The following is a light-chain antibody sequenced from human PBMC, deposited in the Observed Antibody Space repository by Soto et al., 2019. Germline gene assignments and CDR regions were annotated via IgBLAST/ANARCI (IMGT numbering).Light chain of an antibody. CDR3: SSYTSTSTWL. Sequence: QSALTQPASVSGSPGQSITISCTGTSSDVGGYNYVSWYQQHPGTAPKLMIYEVTNRPSGVSDRFSGSKSGSTASLTISGLQAEDEADYYCSSYTSTSTWLFGGGTKVTVL. CDR2: EVT. V-gene: IGLV2-14*01. J-gene: IGLJ2*01. CDR1: SSDVGGYNY.